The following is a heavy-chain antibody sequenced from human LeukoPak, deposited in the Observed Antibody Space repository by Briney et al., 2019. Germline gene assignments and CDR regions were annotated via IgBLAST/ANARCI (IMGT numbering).Heavy chain of an antibody. CDR3: ARVGGYYYDSSSDY. D-gene: IGHD3-22*01. V-gene: IGHV3-64*01. CDR2: ISSNGGST. Sequence: VGSLRLSCAASGFTFSSYAMHWVRQAPGKGLEYVSAISSNGGSTYYANSVKGRFTISRDNSKNTLYLQMGSLRAEDMAVYYCARVGGYYYDSSSDYWGQGTLVTVSS. CDR1: GFTFSSYA. J-gene: IGHJ4*02.